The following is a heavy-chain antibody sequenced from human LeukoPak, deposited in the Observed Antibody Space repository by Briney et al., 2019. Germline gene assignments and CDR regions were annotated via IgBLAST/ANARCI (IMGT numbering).Heavy chain of an antibody. D-gene: IGHD1-1*01. Sequence: PGGSLRLSCAASGFTFSKYWMSWVRQAPGKGLEWVANMKEDGSEKYFVDSVRGRFIISRDNAENSLYLQMNSLRAEDTAIYYCVRDGRPLDYWGQGTLVTVSS. CDR3: VRDGRPLDY. CDR1: GFTFSKYW. V-gene: IGHV3-7*01. J-gene: IGHJ4*02. CDR2: MKEDGSEK.